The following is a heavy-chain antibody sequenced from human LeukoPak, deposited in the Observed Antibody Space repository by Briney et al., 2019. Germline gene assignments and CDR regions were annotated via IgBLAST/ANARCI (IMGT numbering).Heavy chain of an antibody. Sequence: PGGSLRLSCAASGFTFSIYWMHWVRQAPGKGLVWVSRINGDGSKTTYADSVKGRFTISRDNAKSTLYLQMNSLRVEDTAVYYCARDYRSSWYYFDYWGQGALVTVSS. D-gene: IGHD6-13*01. CDR2: INGDGSKT. CDR1: GFTFSIYW. CDR3: ARDYRSSWYYFDY. V-gene: IGHV3-74*01. J-gene: IGHJ4*02.